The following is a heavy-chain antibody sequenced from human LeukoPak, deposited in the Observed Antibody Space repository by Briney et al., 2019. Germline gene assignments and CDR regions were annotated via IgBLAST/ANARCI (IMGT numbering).Heavy chain of an antibody. D-gene: IGHD3-22*01. Sequence: SETLSLTCTVSGGSISSYYWSWIRQPPGKGLEWIGYIYYSGSTNYNPSLKSRVTISVDTSKNQFSLKLSSVTAADTAVYYCARWGYYDSSGYSSDAFDIWGQGKMVTVSS. J-gene: IGHJ3*02. CDR1: GGSISSYY. V-gene: IGHV4-59*01. CDR2: IYYSGST. CDR3: ARWGYYDSSGYSSDAFDI.